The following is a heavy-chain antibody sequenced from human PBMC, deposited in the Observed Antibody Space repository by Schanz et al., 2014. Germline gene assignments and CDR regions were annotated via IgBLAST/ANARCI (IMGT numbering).Heavy chain of an antibody. V-gene: IGHV3-33*08. D-gene: IGHD2-15*01. CDR3: ARDHSTDSYYSACPPIDY. CDR2: IWYDGSNK. CDR1: GFIFSDYY. J-gene: IGHJ4*02. Sequence: QVQLVESGGGLVKPGGSLRLSCAASGFIFSDYYMAWIRQAPGKGLEWVAVIWYDGSNKYYADSVKGRFTISRDNSKNTLFLQMNSLRADDTAVYYCARDHSTDSYYSACPPIDYWGQGTLLTVSS.